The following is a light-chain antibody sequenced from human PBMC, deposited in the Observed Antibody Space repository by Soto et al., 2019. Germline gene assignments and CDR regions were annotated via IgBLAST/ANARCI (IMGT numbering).Light chain of an antibody. CDR3: QAWDSSTEV. J-gene: IGLJ2*01. Sequence: SYELTQPPSVSVSPGQTASITCSGDKLGDKYACWYQQKPGQSPVLVIYQDSKRPSGIPERFSGSHSGNTATLTISGTQAMDEADYYCQAWDSSTEVFGGGTKLTVL. V-gene: IGLV3-1*01. CDR2: QDS. CDR1: KLGDKY.